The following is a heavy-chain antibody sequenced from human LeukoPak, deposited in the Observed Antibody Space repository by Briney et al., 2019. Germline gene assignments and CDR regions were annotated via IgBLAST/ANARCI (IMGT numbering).Heavy chain of an antibody. CDR1: GYTFTGYY. CDR2: INPNSGGT. CDR3: ARGRPDYVWGSYRRDFDY. J-gene: IGHJ4*02. Sequence: ASVKVSCKASGYTFTGYYLHWVRQAPEQGLEWMGWINPNSGGTHYAQKFQGRVSMTRDTSISTAYMELSSLRSEDTAVYYCARGRPDYVWGSYRRDFDYWGQGTLVTVSS. V-gene: IGHV1-2*02. D-gene: IGHD3-16*02.